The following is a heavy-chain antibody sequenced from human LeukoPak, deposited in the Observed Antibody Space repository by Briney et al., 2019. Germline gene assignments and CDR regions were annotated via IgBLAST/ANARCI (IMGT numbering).Heavy chain of an antibody. D-gene: IGHD3-10*01. Sequence: ASVKVSCKASGYNFTVYYMHWVRQAPGQGLEWMGRINPNSGDTKYAQNFQGRVTMTRDTSIDTAYMELSRLRSDDTAVYYCARVGFERPRSSVTVVRGVIRPNAFDLWGQGTMVTVSS. J-gene: IGHJ3*01. V-gene: IGHV1-2*02. CDR3: ARVGFERPRSSVTVVRGVIRPNAFDL. CDR1: GYNFTVYY. CDR2: INPNSGDT.